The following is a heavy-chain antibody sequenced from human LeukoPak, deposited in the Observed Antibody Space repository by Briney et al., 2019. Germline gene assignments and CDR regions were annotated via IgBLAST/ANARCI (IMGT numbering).Heavy chain of an antibody. J-gene: IGHJ4*02. Sequence: SETLSLTCTVSGGSISTSNYYWGWIRQPPGKGLEWIGSIYYSGSTYYNPSLKSRVTISVDTSKNQFSLKLSSVTAADTAVYYCARVVGSRSGRLFDYWGQGTLVTVSS. CDR1: GGSISTSNYY. CDR2: IYYSGST. CDR3: ARVVGSRSGRLFDY. V-gene: IGHV4-39*07. D-gene: IGHD6-19*01.